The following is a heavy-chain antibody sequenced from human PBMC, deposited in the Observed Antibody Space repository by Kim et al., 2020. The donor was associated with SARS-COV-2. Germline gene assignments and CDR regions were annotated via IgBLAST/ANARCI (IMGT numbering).Heavy chain of an antibody. Sequence: GGSLRLSCEASGLRFSDSAVHWVRRASGKGPEWVGQSGDRHASFATTFAASVEGRFTISRDESTNTAYLQMRSLKIEDTALYFCLVLSGSETFIHEYWG. CDR1: GLRFSDSA. J-gene: IGHJ4*01. CDR3: LVLSGSETFIHEY. D-gene: IGHD3-10*01. CDR2: SGDRHASFAT. V-gene: IGHV3-73*01.